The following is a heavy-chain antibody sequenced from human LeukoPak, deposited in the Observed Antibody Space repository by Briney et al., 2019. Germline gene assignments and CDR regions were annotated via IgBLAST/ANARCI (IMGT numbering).Heavy chain of an antibody. CDR2: ISAYNGHT. CDR1: GYTFSGNG. J-gene: IGHJ4*02. V-gene: IGHV1-18*01. Sequence: ASVKVSCKASGYTFSGNGVTWVRQAPGHGLEWMGWISAYNGHTNYAQKLQGRVTMTTDTSTRTAHMELRSLRSDDSAVYYCARAGSSEWPPVSFDYWGQGSLVTVSS. CDR3: ARAGSSEWPPVSFDY. D-gene: IGHD3-10*01.